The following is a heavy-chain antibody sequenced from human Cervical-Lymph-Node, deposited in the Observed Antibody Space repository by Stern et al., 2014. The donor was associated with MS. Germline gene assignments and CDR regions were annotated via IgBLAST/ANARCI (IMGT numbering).Heavy chain of an antibody. D-gene: IGHD4-23*01. Sequence: VHLVESGGGVVQPGRSLRLSCAASGFTFSSYGMHWVRQAPGKGLEWVAVISYDGSNKYYADSVKGRFTIARDNSKNTLYLQMNSLRAEDTAVYYCAKETTVVTPLYAEYFQHWGQGTLVTVSS. CDR3: AKETTVVTPLYAEYFQH. CDR2: ISYDGSNK. CDR1: GFTFSSYG. V-gene: IGHV3-30*18. J-gene: IGHJ1*01.